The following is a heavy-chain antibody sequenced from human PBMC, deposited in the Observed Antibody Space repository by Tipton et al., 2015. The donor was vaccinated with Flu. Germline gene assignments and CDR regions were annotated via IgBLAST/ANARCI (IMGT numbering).Heavy chain of an antibody. CDR2: IHKTGTT. V-gene: IGHV4-38-2*02. CDR1: GDSIGSPYY. D-gene: IGHD3-10*01. Sequence: TLSLTCSVSGDSIGSPYYWGWIRQPPGQGLEWIGNIHKTGTTYVNPSLTSRVTISVDTSKNQFSLRLTSVTAADTAMYYCARDQGFGGGLSYDYYALDVWGQGTTVTVSS. J-gene: IGHJ6*02. CDR3: ARDQGFGGGLSYDYYALDV.